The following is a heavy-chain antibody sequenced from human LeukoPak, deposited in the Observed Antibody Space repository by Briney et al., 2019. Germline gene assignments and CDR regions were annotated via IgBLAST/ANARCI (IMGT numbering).Heavy chain of an antibody. D-gene: IGHD2-2*01. CDR1: GFTFSSYA. CDR3: AKTRTSEHYYYYGMDV. V-gene: IGHV3-23*01. Sequence: GGSLRLSCAASGFTFSSYAMSWVRQAPGKGLEWVSAISGSGGSTYYADSVKGRFTISSDNSKNTLYLQMNSLRAEDTAVYYCAKTRTSEHYYYYGMDVWGQGTTVTVSS. CDR2: ISGSGGST. J-gene: IGHJ6*02.